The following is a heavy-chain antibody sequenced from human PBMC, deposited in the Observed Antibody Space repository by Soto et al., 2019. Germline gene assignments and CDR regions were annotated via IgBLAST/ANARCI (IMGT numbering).Heavy chain of an antibody. CDR2: FDPDDGET. J-gene: IGHJ6*02. CDR3: ATASRRDVHYYCRDV. V-gene: IGHV1-24*01. D-gene: IGHD2-8*01. Sequence: ASVKVSCKVSGYTLTELSMHWVRQAPVKGLEWMGGFDPDDGETIYAQKFQGRVTMTEDTSTDTAYMELSSLRSEDTAVYYCATASRRDVHYYCRDVWGQGNTVTVSS. CDR1: GYTLTELS.